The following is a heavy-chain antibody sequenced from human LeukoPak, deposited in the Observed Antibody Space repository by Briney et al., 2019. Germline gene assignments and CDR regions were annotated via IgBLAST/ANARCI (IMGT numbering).Heavy chain of an antibody. J-gene: IGHJ4*02. CDR1: GGSISSHY. Sequence: PSETLSLTCTVSGGSISSHYWSWIRQPAGKGLEWIGRIYTTGITNYNPSLKSRVTMSVDTSKNQFSLKLTSVTAADTAVYYCARDGYYYDSSGYYFWGQGTLVTVSS. CDR2: IYTTGIT. D-gene: IGHD3-22*01. CDR3: ARDGYYYDSSGYYF. V-gene: IGHV4-4*07.